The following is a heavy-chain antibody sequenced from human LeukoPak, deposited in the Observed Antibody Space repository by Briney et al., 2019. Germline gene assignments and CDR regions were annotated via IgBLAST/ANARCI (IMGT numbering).Heavy chain of an antibody. J-gene: IGHJ4*02. CDR2: ISSNGATT. Sequence: GGSLRLSCTASGFTFSNFAMHWVRQAPGKGLEYVSAISSNGATTYYANSVRGRFTISRDNSKNTLYLQMGSLRAEDTAVYYCARGVGGADYWGQGTLVTVSS. CDR1: GFTFSNFA. D-gene: IGHD2-21*01. CDR3: ARGVGGADY. V-gene: IGHV3-64*01.